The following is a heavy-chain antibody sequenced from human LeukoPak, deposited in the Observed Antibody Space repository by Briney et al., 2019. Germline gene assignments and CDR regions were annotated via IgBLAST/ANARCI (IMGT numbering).Heavy chain of an antibody. D-gene: IGHD3-22*01. CDR3: AKAGESYYYDSKGDEAPSWFDP. Sequence: PGGSLRLSCAASGFTFDDYAMHWVRQAPGKGLEWVSGISWNSGSIGYADSVKGRFTISRDNAKNSLYLQMNSLRAEDTALYYCAKAGESYYYDSKGDEAPSWFDPWGQGTLVTVSS. J-gene: IGHJ5*02. V-gene: IGHV3-9*01. CDR1: GFTFDDYA. CDR2: ISWNSGSI.